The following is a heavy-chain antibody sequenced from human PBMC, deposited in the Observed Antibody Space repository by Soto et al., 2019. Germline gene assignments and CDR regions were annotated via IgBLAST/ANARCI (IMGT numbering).Heavy chain of an antibody. CDR3: ARRYSYGHFDY. CDR1: GASISSSY. J-gene: IGHJ4*02. CDR2: IYNSGST. D-gene: IGHD5-18*01. Sequence: QVQLQESGPGLVKPSETLSLTCTVSGASISSSYWSWIRQPPGKGLEWIGYIYNSGSTNYNPSLKSRVTISLDTSKNQFSLKLSSVTAADTAVYYCARRYSYGHFDYWGQGTLVTVSS. V-gene: IGHV4-59*08.